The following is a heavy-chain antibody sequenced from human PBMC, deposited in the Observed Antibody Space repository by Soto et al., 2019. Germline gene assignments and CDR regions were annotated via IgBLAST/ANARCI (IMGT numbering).Heavy chain of an antibody. V-gene: IGHV1-18*01. Sequence: ASVKVSCKASGYTIISYGFTWVRQAPGQGLEWMGWISPYNANTNYANKCQWRVTMTTDAYTSTADMELRSLTAEDTDLYSCARAVPYSVGVRLDCWGLGILVTVSS. CDR3: ARAVPYSVGVRLDC. CDR1: GYTIISYG. J-gene: IGHJ4*02. CDR2: ISPYNANT. D-gene: IGHD2-21*01.